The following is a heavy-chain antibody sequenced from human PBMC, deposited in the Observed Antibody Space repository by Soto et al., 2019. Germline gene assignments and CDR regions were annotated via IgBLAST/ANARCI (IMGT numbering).Heavy chain of an antibody. V-gene: IGHV3-30*03. CDR3: ARELDIPPDYYFDY. J-gene: IGHJ4*02. CDR2: ISYDGRHQ. Sequence: QVRLVESGGDLVQPGRSLRLSCAASGFTFGSYVMHWVRQAPGKGLEWVAMISYDGRHQYYADSVKGRFTISRDNFNDTLYLQMNGLTPEDTAIYFCARELDIPPDYYFDYWGQGNLVTVSS. D-gene: IGHD5-12*01. CDR1: GFTFGSYV.